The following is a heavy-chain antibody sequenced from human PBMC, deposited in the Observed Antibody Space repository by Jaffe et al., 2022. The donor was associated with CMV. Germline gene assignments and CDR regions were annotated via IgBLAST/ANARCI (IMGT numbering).Heavy chain of an antibody. CDR2: ITGNAATT. D-gene: IGHD2-15*01. CDR1: GFTFSTYA. V-gene: IGHV3-23*04. J-gene: IGHJ4*02. Sequence: EVHLVESVGGLVQPGGSLRLSCAASGFTFSTYAMSWVRQAPGKGLEWVSAITGNAATTYYADAVKGRFTVSRDNSKNTLWLQMSSLGAEDTAVYFCAKRGNYCNGATCYHYFESWGQGTLVTVSS. CDR3: AKRGNYCNGATCYHYFES.